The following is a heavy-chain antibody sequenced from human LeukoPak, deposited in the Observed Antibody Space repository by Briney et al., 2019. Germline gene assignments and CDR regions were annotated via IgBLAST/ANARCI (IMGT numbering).Heavy chain of an antibody. CDR3: VREGYYDSGGPFSGYFDY. V-gene: IGHV3-30*04. D-gene: IGHD3-22*01. J-gene: IGHJ4*02. CDR1: GFTFNQYV. Sequence: GGSLRLSCAASGFTFNQYVIHWARQAPGKGLEWVAVISNDGITRFCATSVKGRCTISRDDSKNTVYLQLSSLRVEDTAVYYCVREGYYDSGGPFSGYFDYWGRGDLVTVSS. CDR2: ISNDGITR.